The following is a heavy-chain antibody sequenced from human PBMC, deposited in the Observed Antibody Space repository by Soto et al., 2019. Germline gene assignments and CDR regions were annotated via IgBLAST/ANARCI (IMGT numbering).Heavy chain of an antibody. D-gene: IGHD3-10*01. Sequence: GASVKVSCKASGYTFTSYDINWVRQATGQGLEWMGWMNPNSGNTGYAQKFQGRVTMTRNTSISTAYMELSSLRSEDTAVYYCARGLRPYYYGSGISLYWGQGTLVTVSS. CDR2: MNPNSGNT. V-gene: IGHV1-8*01. CDR1: GYTFTSYD. J-gene: IGHJ4*02. CDR3: ARGLRPYYYGSGISLY.